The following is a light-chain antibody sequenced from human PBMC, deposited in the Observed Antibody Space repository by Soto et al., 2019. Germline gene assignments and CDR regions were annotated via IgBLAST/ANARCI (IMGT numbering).Light chain of an antibody. CDR2: TGT. V-gene: IGKV1-12*01. CDR1: QGISNW. Sequence: DIQMTQSPSSVSASVGDRVSITCRASQGISNWLAWYQQKLGRAPKLLIYTGTSLQSGVPSRFSGTGSGTDFTLTSSRLQPEDAATYYWQQANSFPLTFGGGTKVEIK. CDR3: QQANSFPLT. J-gene: IGKJ4*01.